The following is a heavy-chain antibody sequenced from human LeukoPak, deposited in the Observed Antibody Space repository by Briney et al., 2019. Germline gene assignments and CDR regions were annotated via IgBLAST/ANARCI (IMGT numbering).Heavy chain of an antibody. CDR2: IIPIFGTA. Sequence: GAPVKVSCKASGGTFSSYAISWVRQAPGQGLEWMGGIIPIFGTANYAQKFQGRVTITADESTSTAYMELSSLRSEDTAVYYCAREATRPFDHWGQGTLVTVSS. V-gene: IGHV1-69*13. CDR3: AREATRPFDH. CDR1: GGTFSSYA. J-gene: IGHJ5*02. D-gene: IGHD1-26*01.